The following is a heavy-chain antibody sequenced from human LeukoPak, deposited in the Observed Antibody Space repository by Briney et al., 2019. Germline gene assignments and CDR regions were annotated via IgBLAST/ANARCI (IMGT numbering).Heavy chain of an antibody. CDR2: INSDGSTT. V-gene: IGHV3-74*01. D-gene: IGHD2-21*02. CDR3: ARAPYCGSDCYSRYFDL. J-gene: IGHJ2*01. Sequence: GSLRLSCAASGFTSSTYWMHWVRQAPGEELVWGSRINSDGSTTTYADSVKGRFTISRDNAKNTLYLQMNTLSGEDTAVYYCARAPYCGSDCYSRYFDLWGRGTLVTVSS. CDR1: GFTSSTYW.